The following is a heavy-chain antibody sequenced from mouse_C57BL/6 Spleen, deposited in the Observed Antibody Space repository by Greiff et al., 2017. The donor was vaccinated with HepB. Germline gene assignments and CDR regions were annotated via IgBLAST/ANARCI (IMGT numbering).Heavy chain of an antibody. CDR2: ISSGGSYT. CDR1: GFTFSSYG. Sequence: EVQGVESGGDLVKPGGSLKLSCAASGFTFSSYGMSWVRQTPDKRLEWVATISSGGSYTYYPDSVKGRFTISRDNAKNTLYLQMSSLKSEDTAMYYCARHNAAGAMDYWGQGTSVTVSS. CDR3: ARHNAAGAMDY. V-gene: IGHV5-6*01. J-gene: IGHJ4*01.